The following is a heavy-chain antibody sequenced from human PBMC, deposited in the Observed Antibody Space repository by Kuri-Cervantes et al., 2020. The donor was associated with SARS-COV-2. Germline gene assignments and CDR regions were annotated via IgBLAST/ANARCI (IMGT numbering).Heavy chain of an antibody. Sequence: GESLKISCAASGFTVSSNYMSLVRQAPGKGLEWVSVIYSCGSTYYADSVKGRFTISRDNSKNTPYLQMNSLRAEDTAVYYCARGSRYDYVWGSYRYTASWYFDLWGRGTLVTVSS. CDR1: GFTVSSNY. D-gene: IGHD3-16*02. J-gene: IGHJ2*01. CDR3: ARGSRYDYVWGSYRYTASWYFDL. V-gene: IGHV3-66*03. CDR2: IYSCGST.